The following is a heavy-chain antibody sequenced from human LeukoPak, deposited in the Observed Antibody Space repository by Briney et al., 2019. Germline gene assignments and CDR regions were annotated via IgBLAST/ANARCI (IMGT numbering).Heavy chain of an antibody. J-gene: IGHJ3*02. Sequence: GGSLRLSCEGSGFTFSNYWMGWVRQAPGKGLQWVANIKTDGSEKYYVDSVKGRFTISRDNAKNSLYLQMNSLRAEDTAVYYCARTRDSPGAFDIWGQGTMVTVSS. CDR3: ARTRDSPGAFDI. V-gene: IGHV3-7*01. D-gene: IGHD3-22*01. CDR1: GFTFSNYW. CDR2: IKTDGSEK.